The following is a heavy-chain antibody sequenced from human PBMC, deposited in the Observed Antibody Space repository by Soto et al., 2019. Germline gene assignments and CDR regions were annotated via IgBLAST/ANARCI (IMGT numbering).Heavy chain of an antibody. J-gene: IGHJ6*03. CDR1: GFTFSSYA. V-gene: IGHV3-64*01. CDR2: ISSNGGST. CDR3: ARDYGDYVSMGLGEPGYYYYYMDV. Sequence: EVQLVESGGGLVQPGGSLRLSCAASGFTFSSYAMHWVRQAPGKGLEYVSAISSNGGSTYYANSVKGRFTISRDSSTNTLYLQMGSLRAEDMAVYYCARDYGDYVSMGLGEPGYYYYYMDVWGKGTTVTVSS. D-gene: IGHD4-17*01.